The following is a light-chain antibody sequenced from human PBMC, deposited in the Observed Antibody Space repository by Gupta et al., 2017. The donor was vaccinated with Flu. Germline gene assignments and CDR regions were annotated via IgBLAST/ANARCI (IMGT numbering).Light chain of an antibody. CDR1: SSDVGRSDS. CDR2: DVS. J-gene: IGLJ1*01. CDR3: TSYTTSSTVYV. V-gene: IGLV2-14*01. Sequence: QSALTQPASVSGSPGQSITISCTGTSSDVGRSDSVSWYQQHPGKAPKLLIYDVSNRPSGVASRFSGSKSGTTASLTISGLQAEDEADYYCTSYTTSSTVYVFGTGTKVTVL.